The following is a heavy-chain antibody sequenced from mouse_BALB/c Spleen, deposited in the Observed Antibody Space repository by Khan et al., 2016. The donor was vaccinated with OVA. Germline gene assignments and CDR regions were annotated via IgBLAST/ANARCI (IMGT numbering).Heavy chain of an antibody. CDR2: ISSSGST. V-gene: IGHV3-2*02. D-gene: IGHD2-3*01. J-gene: IGHJ4*01. CDR3: ARDGSRYNYAMDY. Sequence: VQLKESGPGLVKPSQSLSLTCTVTGYSITSDYAWNWIRQFPGNKLEWMGYISSSGSTNYKPALKSRISITRDTSKNQFFLQLNSVTTEDTATYDCARDGSRYNYAMDYWGQGTSVTVSS. CDR1: GYSITSDYA.